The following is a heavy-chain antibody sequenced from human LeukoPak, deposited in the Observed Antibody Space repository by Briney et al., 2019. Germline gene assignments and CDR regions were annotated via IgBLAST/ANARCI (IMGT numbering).Heavy chain of an antibody. J-gene: IGHJ4*02. CDR2: ISGSGDTT. CDR1: GFTFSSYS. V-gene: IGHV3-23*01. Sequence: GGSLRLSCAASGFTFSSYSMNWVRQAPGKGLEWVSEISGSGDTTYYADSVKGRFTLSRDNSKNMVYLQMNSLRAEDTAVYYCARVISGSYLVGFDYWGQGTLVTVSS. D-gene: IGHD1-26*01. CDR3: ARVISGSYLVGFDY.